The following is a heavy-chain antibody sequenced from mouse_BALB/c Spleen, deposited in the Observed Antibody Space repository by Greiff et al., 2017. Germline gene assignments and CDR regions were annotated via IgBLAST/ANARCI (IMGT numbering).Heavy chain of an antibody. D-gene: IGHD2-4*01. Sequence: DVQLQESGPGLVKPSQSLSLTCSVTGYSITSGYYWNWIRQFPGNKLEWMGYISYDGSNNYNPSLKNRISITRDTSKNQFFLKLNSVTTEDTATYYCARVGYDYDGYFDVWGAGTTVTVSS. V-gene: IGHV3-6*02. CDR3: ARVGYDYDGYFDV. CDR1: GYSITSGYY. J-gene: IGHJ1*01. CDR2: ISYDGSN.